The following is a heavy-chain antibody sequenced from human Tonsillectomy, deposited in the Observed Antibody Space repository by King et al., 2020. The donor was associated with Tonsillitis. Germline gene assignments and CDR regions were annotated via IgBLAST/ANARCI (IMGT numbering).Heavy chain of an antibody. CDR3: ARVPNDYGAPRPSYYFDY. D-gene: IGHD4-17*01. Sequence: VQLVESGAEVKKPGSSVKVSCKASGGTFSSYAISWVRQAPGQGLEWMGGIIPIFGTANYAQKFQGRVTITADESTSTAYMELSSLRSEDTAVYYCARVPNDYGAPRPSYYFDYWGQGTLVTVSS. J-gene: IGHJ4*02. V-gene: IGHV1-69*01. CDR2: IIPIFGTA. CDR1: GGTFSSYA.